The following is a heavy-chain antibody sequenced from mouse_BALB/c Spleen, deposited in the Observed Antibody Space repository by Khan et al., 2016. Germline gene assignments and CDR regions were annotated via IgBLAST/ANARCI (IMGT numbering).Heavy chain of an antibody. CDR2: IPYSGST. J-gene: IGHJ4*01. CDR1: GYTITSGYS. V-gene: IGHV3-1*02. CDR3: ARYGYYAIDY. D-gene: IGHD1-1*02. Sequence: VQLKQSGPDLVKPSQSLSLTCTVSGYTITSGYSWHWIRQFPGNKLEWMGYIPYSGSTNYNQSFKGRISITRDTSKNQFFLQLNSVTTEDPATXYCARYGYYAIDYWGQGTSVTVSS.